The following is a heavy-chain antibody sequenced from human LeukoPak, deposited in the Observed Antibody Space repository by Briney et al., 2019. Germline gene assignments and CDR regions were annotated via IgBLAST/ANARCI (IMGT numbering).Heavy chain of an antibody. CDR1: GYTFTGYY. V-gene: IGHV1-2*06. CDR3: ARDTLYDSSGYYYPHFDY. CDR2: INPNSGGT. D-gene: IGHD3-22*01. J-gene: IGHJ4*02. Sequence: ASVKVSCKASGYTFTGYYMHWVRQAPGQGLEWMGRINPNSGGTNYAQKFQSRVTMTRDTSISTAYLELSRLRSDDTAVYYCARDTLYDSSGYYYPHFDYWGQGTLVTVSS.